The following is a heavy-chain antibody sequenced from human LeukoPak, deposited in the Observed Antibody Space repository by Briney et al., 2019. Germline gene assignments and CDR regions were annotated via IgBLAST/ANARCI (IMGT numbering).Heavy chain of an antibody. V-gene: IGHV4-34*01. Sequence: SETLSLTCAVYGRSFSGYYWSWIRQPPGKGLEWIGEINHSGSTNYNPSLKSRVTIPVDTSKNQFSLKLSSVTAADTAVYYCAIWSYYDPVNLWGQGTLVTVSS. J-gene: IGHJ5*02. D-gene: IGHD3-22*01. CDR3: AIWSYYDPVNL. CDR1: GRSFSGYY. CDR2: INHSGST.